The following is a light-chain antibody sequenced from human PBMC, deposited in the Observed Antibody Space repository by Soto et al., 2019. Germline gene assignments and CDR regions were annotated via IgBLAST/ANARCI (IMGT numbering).Light chain of an antibody. CDR3: QQYGGVPYT. CDR1: ESNSRDY. V-gene: IGKV3-20*01. Sequence: EIVLTQSPGTLSLSPGQRATLSCRASESNSRDYLAWYQQRLGQAPRLLIYGASSGATGIPDRFSGSGSGTDFTLTISRLEPEDFAIYYCQQYGGVPYTFGQGTKVDIK. J-gene: IGKJ2*01. CDR2: GAS.